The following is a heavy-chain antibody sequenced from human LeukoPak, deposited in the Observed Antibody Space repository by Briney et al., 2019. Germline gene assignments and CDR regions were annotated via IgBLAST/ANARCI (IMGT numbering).Heavy chain of an antibody. V-gene: IGHV3-30*02. CDR3: AKDLNSYGYHGGLD. J-gene: IGHJ4*02. CDR2: IRYDGNNK. D-gene: IGHD5-18*01. Sequence: GGSLRLSCAASGFTFSSYGMHWVRQAPGKGLEWVAFIRYDGNNKYYADSVKGRFTISRDNSKNTLYLQMNSLRAEDTAVYYCAKDLNSYGYHGGLDWGQGTLVTVSS. CDR1: GFTFSSYG.